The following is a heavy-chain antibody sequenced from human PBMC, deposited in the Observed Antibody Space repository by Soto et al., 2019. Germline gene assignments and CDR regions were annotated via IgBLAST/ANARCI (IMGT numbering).Heavy chain of an antibody. CDR2: IYYSGST. CDR1: GGSISSGGHY. J-gene: IGHJ4*02. CDR3: VRGVAH. Sequence: SETLSLTCTVPGGSISSGGHYWSWIRQHPGKGLEWIGYIYYSGSTSSNPSLKSRVTISVDTSKNQFSLKLSSVSAADTAVYYCVRGVAHWGQGTLVTVSS. V-gene: IGHV4-31*03. D-gene: IGHD2-15*01.